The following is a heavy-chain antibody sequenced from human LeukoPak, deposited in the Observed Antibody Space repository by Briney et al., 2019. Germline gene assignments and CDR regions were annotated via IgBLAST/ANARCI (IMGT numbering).Heavy chain of an antibody. CDR1: GFTFSSYP. CDR3: ARDKLSVDSGSSWYFDY. Sequence: GGSLRLSCAASGFTFSSYPMHWVRQAPGKGLEWVAVISYDGSNKYYADSVKGRFTISRDNSKNTLYLQMNSLRAEDTAVYYCARDKLSVDSGSSWYFDYWGQGTLVTVSS. D-gene: IGHD6-13*01. CDR2: ISYDGSNK. V-gene: IGHV3-30-3*01. J-gene: IGHJ4*02.